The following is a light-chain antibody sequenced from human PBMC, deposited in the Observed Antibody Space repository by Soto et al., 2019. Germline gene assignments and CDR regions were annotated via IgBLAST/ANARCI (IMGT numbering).Light chain of an antibody. Sequence: DIQMTQSPSTLSASVGDRVTITCRASQTISNWLAWYQQKPGKAPRLLIYDASTLESGVPSRFSSSASGTEFTLTISSLQPDDFATYYCQQHTFGQGTKLEIK. CDR2: DAS. J-gene: IGKJ2*01. CDR1: QTISNW. V-gene: IGKV1-5*01. CDR3: QQHT.